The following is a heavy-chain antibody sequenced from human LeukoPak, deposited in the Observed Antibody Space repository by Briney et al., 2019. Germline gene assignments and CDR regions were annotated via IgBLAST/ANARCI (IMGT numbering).Heavy chain of an antibody. J-gene: IGHJ4*02. Sequence: SETLSLTCTVSGGSISSGGYYWSWIRQHPGKGLEWIGSIYYSGSTNYNPSLQGRVTISVDTSKNQFSLKLSSVTAADTAVYYCARGPYSSGWYVYFDYWGQGTLVTVSS. CDR1: GGSISSGGYY. V-gene: IGHV4-31*03. CDR2: IYYSGST. D-gene: IGHD6-19*01. CDR3: ARGPYSSGWYVYFDY.